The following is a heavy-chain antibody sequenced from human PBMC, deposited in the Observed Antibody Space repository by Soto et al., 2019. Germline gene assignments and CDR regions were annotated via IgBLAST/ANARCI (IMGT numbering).Heavy chain of an antibody. CDR1: GFTFSTYA. CDR2: ISYDGSNE. J-gene: IGHJ3*02. Sequence: GGSLRLSCVASGFTFSTYAMHWVRQAPGKGLEWVAVISYDGSNEYYADSVKGRFTISRDNSKNTLYLQVNSLRPEDTAVYYCARDPGGGNIALRIRGEAFDIWGQGTMVTVSS. CDR3: ARDPGGGNIALRIRGEAFDI. V-gene: IGHV3-30-3*01. D-gene: IGHD6-13*01.